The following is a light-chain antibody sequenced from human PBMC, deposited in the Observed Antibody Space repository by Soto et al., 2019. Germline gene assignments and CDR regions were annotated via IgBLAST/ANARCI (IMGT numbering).Light chain of an antibody. V-gene: IGKV1-6*01. CDR2: AAS. CDR3: LQNYRSPWT. Sequence: AIQMTQSPSSLSASVGDRVTITCRASQAIGNDLGWYQQIPGKAPKLLIYAASRLHSGVPSKFSGSGSGSVFTLTISSLQPEDFATYYCLQNYRSPWTFGQGTKVE. CDR1: QAIGND. J-gene: IGKJ1*01.